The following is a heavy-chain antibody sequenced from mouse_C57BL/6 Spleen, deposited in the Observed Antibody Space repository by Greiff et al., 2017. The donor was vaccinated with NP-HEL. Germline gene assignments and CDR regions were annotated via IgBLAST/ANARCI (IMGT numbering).Heavy chain of an antibody. V-gene: IGHV1-15*01. Sequence: QVQLQQSGAELVRPGASVTLSCKASGYTFTDYEMHWVKQTPVHGLEWIGAIDPETGGTAYNQKFKGKAILTADKSSSTAYMELRSRTSEVSAVHYCTRTAQATAWFAYWGQGTLVTVSA. D-gene: IGHD3-2*02. CDR1: GYTFTDYE. J-gene: IGHJ3*01. CDR2: IDPETGGT. CDR3: TRTAQATAWFAY.